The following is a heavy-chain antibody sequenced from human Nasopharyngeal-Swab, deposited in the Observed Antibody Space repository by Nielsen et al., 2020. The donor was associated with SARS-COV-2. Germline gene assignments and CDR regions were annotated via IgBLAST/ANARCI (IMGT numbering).Heavy chain of an antibody. CDR2: INHSGST. V-gene: IGHV4-34*01. Sequence: SKTLSLTCAVYGRSFSDYYWSWIRQPPGKGLEWIGEINHSGSTNYNPSLKSRVTISLDTSKNQFSLKLSSVTAADTAVYYCARSVVVPVLPQYYFDYWGQGTLVTVSS. J-gene: IGHJ4*02. CDR3: ARSVVVPVLPQYYFDY. CDR1: GRSFSDYY. D-gene: IGHD2-2*01.